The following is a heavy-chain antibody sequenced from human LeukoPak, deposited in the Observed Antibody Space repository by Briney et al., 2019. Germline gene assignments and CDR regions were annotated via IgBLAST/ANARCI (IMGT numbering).Heavy chain of an antibody. CDR1: GYTFTSYG. J-gene: IGHJ5*02. Sequence: GASVKVSCKASGYTFTSYGISWVRQAPGQGLEWMGWISAYNGNTNYAQKLQGRVTMTTDTSTSTAYMELRSLRSDDTAVYYCARDNWVGGYYYDSSGYSWGQGTLVTVSS. V-gene: IGHV1-18*01. D-gene: IGHD3-22*01. CDR2: ISAYNGNT. CDR3: ARDNWVGGYYYDSSGYS.